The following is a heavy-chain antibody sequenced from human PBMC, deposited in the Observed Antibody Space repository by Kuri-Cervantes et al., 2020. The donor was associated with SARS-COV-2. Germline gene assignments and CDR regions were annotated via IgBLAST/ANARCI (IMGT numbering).Heavy chain of an antibody. CDR2: INQDGSEK. CDR3: ARDRSYYDSGGYHFDL. D-gene: IGHD3-22*01. CDR1: GFILSRYW. J-gene: IGHJ4*02. Sequence: ETLSLTCAASGFILSRYWMTWVRQAPGKGLEWVANINQDGSEKYYVDSVKGRFTLSRDNAKNSLYLQMNSLRVEDTAVYYCARDRSYYDSGGYHFDLWGQGALVTVSS. V-gene: IGHV3-7*05.